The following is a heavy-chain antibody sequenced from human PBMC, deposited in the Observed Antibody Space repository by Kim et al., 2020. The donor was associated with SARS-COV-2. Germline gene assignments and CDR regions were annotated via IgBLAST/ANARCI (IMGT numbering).Heavy chain of an antibody. CDR2: IRSKANSYAT. D-gene: IGHD3-10*01. CDR1: GFTFSGSA. V-gene: IGHV3-73*01. J-gene: IGHJ6*02. Sequence: GGSLRLSCAASGFTFSGSAMHWVRQASGKGLEWVGRIRSKANSYATAYAASVKGRFTISRDDSKNTAYLQMNSLKTEGTVVYYCTRALDGLWFGESNYYYGMDVWGQGTTVTVSS. CDR3: TRALDGLWFGESNYYYGMDV.